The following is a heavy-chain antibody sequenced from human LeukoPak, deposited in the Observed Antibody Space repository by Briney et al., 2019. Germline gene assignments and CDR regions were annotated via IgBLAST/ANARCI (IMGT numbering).Heavy chain of an antibody. D-gene: IGHD3-3*01. Sequence: ASVKVSCKASGYTFTDYYVYWVRQAPGQGLEWMGWINPNSGDTNYAQKFQGRVTMTRDTSISTAYMELSRLTSDDAAVYYCARREWLTYWGQGTLVTVSS. CDR1: GYTFTDYY. CDR2: INPNSGDT. CDR3: ARREWLTY. J-gene: IGHJ4*02. V-gene: IGHV1-2*02.